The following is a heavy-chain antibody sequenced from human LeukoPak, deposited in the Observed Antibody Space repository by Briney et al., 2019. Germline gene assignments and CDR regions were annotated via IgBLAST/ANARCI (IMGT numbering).Heavy chain of an antibody. Sequence: ASVKVSCKVSGYTLTELSMHWVRQAPGKGLEWMGGFDPEDGETIYAQKFQGRVTMTEDTSTDTAYMELSSLRSEDTAVYYCATGGYYDFWSGQRIRGFDPWGQGTLVTVSS. D-gene: IGHD3-3*01. J-gene: IGHJ5*02. CDR1: GYTLTELS. CDR3: ATGGYYDFWSGQRIRGFDP. CDR2: FDPEDGET. V-gene: IGHV1-24*01.